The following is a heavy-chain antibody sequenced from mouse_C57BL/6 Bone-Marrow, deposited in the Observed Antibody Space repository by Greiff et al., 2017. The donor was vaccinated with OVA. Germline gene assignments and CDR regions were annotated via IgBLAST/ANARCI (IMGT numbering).Heavy chain of an antibody. CDR2: IYPSDSET. D-gene: IGHD1-1*01. CDR3: GRKSAVEYFDY. Sequence: VQLQQPGAELVRPGSSVKLSCKASGYTLTSYWMAWVKQRPGQGLEWIGNIYPSDSETHYNHKFKDKATLTVDKSSSTAYMQLSSLTSEDSAVYYGGRKSAVEYFDYWGQGTILTVSA. V-gene: IGHV1-61*01. CDR1: GYTLTSYW. J-gene: IGHJ2*01.